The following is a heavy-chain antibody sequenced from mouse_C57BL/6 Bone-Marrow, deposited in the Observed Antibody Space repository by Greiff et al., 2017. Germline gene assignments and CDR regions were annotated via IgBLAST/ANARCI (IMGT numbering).Heavy chain of an antibody. CDR1: GYTFTSYG. CDR3: ARSLVLFAY. J-gene: IGHJ3*01. CDR2: INPRSGNT. D-gene: IGHD6-2*01. Sequence: QVQLQQSGAELARPGASVKLSCKASGYTFTSYGISWVKQRTGQGLEWIGEINPRSGNTYYNEKFKGKATLTADKSSSTAYMELRSLTSEDAAVYFWARSLVLFAYWGKGTLVTVSA. V-gene: IGHV1-81*01.